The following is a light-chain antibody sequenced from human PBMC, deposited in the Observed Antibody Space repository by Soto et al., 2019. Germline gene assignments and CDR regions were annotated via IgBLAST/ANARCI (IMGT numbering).Light chain of an antibody. Sequence: EIVMTQSPATLSVSPGETATLSCRASQSVGRAVAWYQHKPGQAPRHLIVAASIRATGVPGRFSGGGSGTEFTLTLSSLQSEDFAVYYCQQYRNWPPLTFGGGTTVEI. CDR3: QQYRNWPPLT. V-gene: IGKV3-15*01. CDR1: QSVGRA. CDR2: AAS. J-gene: IGKJ4*01.